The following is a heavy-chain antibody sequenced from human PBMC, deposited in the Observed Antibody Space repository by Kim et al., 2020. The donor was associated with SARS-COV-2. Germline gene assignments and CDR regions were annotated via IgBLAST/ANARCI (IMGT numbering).Heavy chain of an antibody. J-gene: IGHJ4*02. Sequence: GGSLRLSCAASGFTFSSYGMHWVRQAPGKGLEWVAVISYDGSNKYYADSVKGRFTISRDNSKNTLYLQMNSLRAEDTAVYYCVKDNTITRTFDYWGQGTLVTVSS. V-gene: IGHV3-30*18. CDR3: VKDNTITRTFDY. CDR1: GFTFSSYG. CDR2: ISYDGSNK.